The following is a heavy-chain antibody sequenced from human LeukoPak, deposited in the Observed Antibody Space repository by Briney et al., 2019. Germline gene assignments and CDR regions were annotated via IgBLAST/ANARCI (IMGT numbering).Heavy chain of an antibody. CDR1: GFTLSAYA. Sequence: GGSLRLSCAASGFTLSAYAMSWVRQASGKGLERVSGISGRGATYYAVSAKGRFTISRDNSKNTLYLQMKSLRAEDTAVYYCAKGEGSEGGSHTGWGQGTLVTVSS. V-gene: IGHV3-23*01. CDR2: ISGRGAT. D-gene: IGHD1-26*01. CDR3: AKGEGSEGGSHTG. J-gene: IGHJ4*02.